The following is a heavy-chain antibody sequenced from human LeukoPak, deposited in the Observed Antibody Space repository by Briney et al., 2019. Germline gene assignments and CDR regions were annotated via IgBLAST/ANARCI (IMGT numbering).Heavy chain of an antibody. CDR3: ARAYSERYGLGYYCMDV. Sequence: GGSLRLSCAASGFTFSSYAMSWVRQAPGKGLEWVSAISGSGGSTYYADSVKGRFTISRDNAKKSVYLQMNSLRAEDTAVYYCARAYSERYGLGYYCMDVWGKGTTVTISS. D-gene: IGHD1-26*01. J-gene: IGHJ6*03. V-gene: IGHV3-23*01. CDR1: GFTFSSYA. CDR2: ISGSGGST.